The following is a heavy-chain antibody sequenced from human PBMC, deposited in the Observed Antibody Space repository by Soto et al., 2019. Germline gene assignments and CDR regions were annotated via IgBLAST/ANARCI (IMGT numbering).Heavy chain of an antibody. J-gene: IGHJ5*02. V-gene: IGHV2-5*02. CDR2: IYWDGDK. D-gene: IGHD6-13*01. CDR1: GFSLSTSGVG. Sequence: QITLKESGPTLVKPTQTLTLTCTFSGFSLSTSGVGVGWIRQPPGKALEWLALIYWDGDKRYSPCLKSRRTNPTATSQIPVGLKMTNIHPVPTATYSGEHSDSSSWPHPYPWSDPWGKGTLVTVCS. CDR3: EHSDSSSWPHPYPWSDP.